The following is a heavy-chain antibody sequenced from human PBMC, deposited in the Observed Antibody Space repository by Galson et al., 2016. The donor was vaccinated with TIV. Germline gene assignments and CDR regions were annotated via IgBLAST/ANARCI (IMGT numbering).Heavy chain of an antibody. J-gene: IGHJ4*02. CDR1: GFTFNTNT. Sequence: SLRLSCAASGFTFNTNTMSWIRQAPGKGLEWVSTSSGSGDTIYYADSVKGRFTISRDNSKGTLYLKMSSLRVDDTAIYYCAKTQVDIVVAPAATPGYYFDYWGQGTLVTVSS. D-gene: IGHD2-2*02. V-gene: IGHV3-23*01. CDR2: SSGSGDTI. CDR3: AKTQVDIVVAPAATPGYYFDY.